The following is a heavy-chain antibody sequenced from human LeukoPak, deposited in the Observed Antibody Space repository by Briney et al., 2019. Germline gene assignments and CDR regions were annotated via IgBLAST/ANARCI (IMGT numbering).Heavy chain of an antibody. CDR3: ARERIFSDLSGSYLDGY. CDR1: GYTFTGYY. D-gene: IGHD1-26*01. CDR2: ISAYNGNT. V-gene: IGHV1-18*04. Sequence: GASVKVSCKASGYTFTGYYMHWVRQAPGQGLEWMGWISAYNGNTNYAQKLQGRVTMTTDTSTSTAYMELRSLRSDDTAVYYCARERIFSDLSGSYLDGYWGQGTLVTVSS. J-gene: IGHJ4*02.